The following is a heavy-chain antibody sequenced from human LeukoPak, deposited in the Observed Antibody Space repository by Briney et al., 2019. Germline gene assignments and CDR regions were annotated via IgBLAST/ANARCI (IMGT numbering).Heavy chain of an antibody. CDR1: GITLSNYG. V-gene: IGHV3-23*01. J-gene: IGHJ4*02. Sequence: GSLRLSCAVSGITLSNYGMTWVRQAPGKGLEWVAGISGSGGSTNYADSVKGRFTISRDNPKNTLYLQMNSLRAEDTAVYFCAKRGVVIRVILVGFHKEAYYFDAWGQGALVTVSS. D-gene: IGHD3-22*01. CDR3: AKRGVVIRVILVGFHKEAYYFDA. CDR2: ISGSGGST.